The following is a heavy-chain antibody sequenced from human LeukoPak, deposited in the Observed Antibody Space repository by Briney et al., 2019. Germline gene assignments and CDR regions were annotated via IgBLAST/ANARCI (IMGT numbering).Heavy chain of an antibody. Sequence: GGSLRLSCAASEFTFSNYAMSWVRQAPGKGLEWVSAITGSGGSAYYADSVKGRFTISRDNSKNTVYLQMNSLRPEDTAVYYCARNSVAGTGNYWGQGTLVTVSS. D-gene: IGHD6-19*01. CDR3: ARNSVAGTGNY. J-gene: IGHJ4*02. CDR2: ITGSGGSA. CDR1: EFTFSNYA. V-gene: IGHV3-23*01.